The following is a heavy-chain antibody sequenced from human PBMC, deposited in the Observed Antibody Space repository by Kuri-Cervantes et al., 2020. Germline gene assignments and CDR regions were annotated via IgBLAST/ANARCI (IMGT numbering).Heavy chain of an antibody. J-gene: IGHJ3*02. CDR1: GSSISSSSYY. V-gene: IGHV4-39*07. D-gene: IGHD5-24*01. Sequence: SETLSLTCTVSGSSISSSSYYWGWIRQPPGKGLEWIGSIYYSGSTYYNPSLKSRVTISVDTSKNQFSLKLSSVTAADTAVYYCARPLKRWLQLGAFDIWGQGTMVTVSS. CDR2: IYYSGST. CDR3: ARPLKRWLQLGAFDI.